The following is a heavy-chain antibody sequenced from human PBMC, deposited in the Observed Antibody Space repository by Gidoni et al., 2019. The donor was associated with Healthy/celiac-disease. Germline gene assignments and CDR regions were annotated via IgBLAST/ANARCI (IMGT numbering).Heavy chain of an antibody. CDR1: GYTFTGYY. D-gene: IGHD2-2*01. V-gene: IGHV1-2*02. CDR2: INPNSGGT. Sequence: QVQLVQSGAEVKKPGASVKVSCKASGYTFTGYYMHWVRQAPGQGLEWMGWINPNSGGTNYAQKFQGRVTMTRDTSISTAYMELSRLRSDDTAVYYCARGGYCSSTSCYKDRWFDPWGQGTLVTVSS. CDR3: ARGGYCSSTSCYKDRWFDP. J-gene: IGHJ5*02.